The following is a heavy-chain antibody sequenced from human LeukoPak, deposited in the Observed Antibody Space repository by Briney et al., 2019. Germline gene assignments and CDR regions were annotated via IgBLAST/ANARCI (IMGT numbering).Heavy chain of an antibody. V-gene: IGHV4-30-2*01. CDR1: GFTFDDYA. CDR3: ARRGGYDRFDY. J-gene: IGHJ4*02. D-gene: IGHD2-15*01. CDR2: IYQSGNT. Sequence: LRLSCAASGFTFDDYAMHWVRQAPGKDLEWIGYIYQSGNTYYNPSLQSRVTISVDRSKNQFSLKLSSVTAADTAVYYCARRGGYDRFDYWGQGILVTVSS.